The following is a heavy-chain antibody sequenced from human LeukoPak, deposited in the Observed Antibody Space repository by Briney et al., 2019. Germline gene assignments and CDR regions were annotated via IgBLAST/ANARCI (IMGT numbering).Heavy chain of an antibody. CDR3: ATMYSSMVDY. Sequence: SETLSLTCTVSGVSISTYNWNWIRQPAGKGLEWIGRIYTSGITKYNASLKSRVIMSVDTSKNQVSLRLTAVTAADTAVYYGATMYSSMVDYWGQGTLVTVPS. J-gene: IGHJ4*02. CDR1: GVSISTYN. CDR2: IYTSGIT. V-gene: IGHV4-4*07. D-gene: IGHD6-13*01.